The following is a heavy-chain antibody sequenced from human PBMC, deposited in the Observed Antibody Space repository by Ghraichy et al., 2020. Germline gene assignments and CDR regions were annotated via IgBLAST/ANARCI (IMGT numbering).Heavy chain of an antibody. CDR1: GGSFSGYY. CDR3: ARGPPEWYFHPRLRAEYFQH. Sequence: SETLSLTCAVYGGSFSGYYWSWIRQPPGKGLEWIGEINHSGSTNYNPSLKSRVTISVDTSKNQFSLKLSSVTAADTAVYYCARGPPEWYFHPRLRAEYFQHWGQGTLVTVSS. D-gene: IGHD3-3*01. J-gene: IGHJ1*01. CDR2: INHSGST. V-gene: IGHV4-34*01.